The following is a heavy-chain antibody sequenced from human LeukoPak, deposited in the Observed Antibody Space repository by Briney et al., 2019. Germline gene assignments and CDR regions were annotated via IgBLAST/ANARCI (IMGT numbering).Heavy chain of an antibody. CDR3: AKSSDGSTSFDY. CDR2: ISDTGGST. V-gene: IGHV3-23*01. D-gene: IGHD2-2*01. CDR1: GFTFRSYA. J-gene: IGHJ4*02. Sequence: GGSLRLSCAASGFTFRSYAMSWVRQAPGKGLEWVSGISDTGGSTYYADSVKGRFTISRDNSKNTLYLQINNVSAEDTALYYCAKSSDGSTSFDYWGQGALVTVST.